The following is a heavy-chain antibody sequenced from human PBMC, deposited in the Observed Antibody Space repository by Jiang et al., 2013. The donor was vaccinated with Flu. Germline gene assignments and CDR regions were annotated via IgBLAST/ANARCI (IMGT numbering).Heavy chain of an antibody. D-gene: IGHD3-16*01. CDR2: VNAANGNT. Sequence: CKSSGQRFIDYGIHWFRQASGQSLEWMGWVNAANGNTKYSQKFQARVTITRDTSATTGYMELSSLESEDTAVYYCATEFWGAKLFDNWGQGTLVTVSS. J-gene: IGHJ4*02. CDR3: ATEFWGAKLFDN. CDR1: GQRFIDYG. V-gene: IGHV1-3*01.